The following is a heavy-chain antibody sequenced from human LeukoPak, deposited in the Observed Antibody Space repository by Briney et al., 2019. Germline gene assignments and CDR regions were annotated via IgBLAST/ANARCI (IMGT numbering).Heavy chain of an antibody. Sequence: GGSLRLSCAASGFTFSDYAMHWVRQAPGKGLEFVSAITNNGGSTYYANSVKGRFTISRDNSKNTLFLQMGSLRAEDLAVYYCVTDGAGYNYDYWGQGTLVTASS. CDR1: GFTFSDYA. D-gene: IGHD5-24*01. V-gene: IGHV3-64*01. CDR2: ITNNGGST. J-gene: IGHJ4*02. CDR3: VTDGAGYNYDY.